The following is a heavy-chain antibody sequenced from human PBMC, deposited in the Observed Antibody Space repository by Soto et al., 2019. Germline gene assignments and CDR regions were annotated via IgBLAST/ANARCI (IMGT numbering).Heavy chain of an antibody. Sequence: SETLSLTCGVSGAPFSGYFWSWIRQPPGKGLEWIGEINHSGSTNYNPSLKSRVTMSVDTSKSQFSLKLSSVTAADTAVYYCARFPSYYYDSSGRVASPIFDFWGQGALVTVSS. CDR1: GAPFSGYF. CDR2: INHSGST. J-gene: IGHJ4*02. CDR3: ARFPSYYYDSSGRVASPIFDF. V-gene: IGHV4-34*01. D-gene: IGHD3-22*01.